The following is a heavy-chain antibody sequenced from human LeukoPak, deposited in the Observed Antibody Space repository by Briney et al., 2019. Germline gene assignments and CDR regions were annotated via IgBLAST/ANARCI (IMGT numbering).Heavy chain of an antibody. CDR2: IYNSGST. CDR1: GASFNTGDYY. J-gene: IGHJ6*03. Sequence: PSQTLSLTCIVSGASFNTGDYYWNWIRQHPGKGLEWIGYIYNSGSTYYNPSLKSRVTISVDTSKNQFSLKLSSVTAADTAVYYCARGVEYQLLWAPRRGSSGYYYMDVWGKGTTVTVSS. D-gene: IGHD2-2*01. V-gene: IGHV4-31*03. CDR3: ARGVEYQLLWAPRRGSSGYYYMDV.